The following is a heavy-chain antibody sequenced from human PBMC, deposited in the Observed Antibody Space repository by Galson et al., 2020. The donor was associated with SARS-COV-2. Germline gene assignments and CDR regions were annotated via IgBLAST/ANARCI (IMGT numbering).Heavy chain of an antibody. Sequence: ETSETLSLTCTVSGGSISSGDYYWSWIRQPPGKGLEWIGYIYYSGSTYYNPSLKSRVTISVDTSKNQFSLKLSSVTAADTAVYYCAREHYYGSGSYDYWGQGTLVTVSP. CDR3: AREHYYGSGSYDY. CDR2: IYYSGST. D-gene: IGHD3-10*01. J-gene: IGHJ4*02. CDR1: GGSISSGDYY. V-gene: IGHV4-30-4*01.